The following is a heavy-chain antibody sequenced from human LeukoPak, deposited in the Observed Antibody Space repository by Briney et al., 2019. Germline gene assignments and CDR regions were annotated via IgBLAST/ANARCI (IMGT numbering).Heavy chain of an antibody. CDR3: ARDERKMTTVVNGHGFGY. V-gene: IGHV1-46*01. CDR1: GYTFTSYY. D-gene: IGHD4-23*01. CDR2: INPSGGST. Sequence: ASVKVSCKASGYTFTSYYMHWVRQAPGQGLEWMGIINPSGGSTSYAQKFQGRVTMTRDMSTSTVYMELSSLRSEDTAVYYCARDERKMTTVVNGHGFGYWGQGTLVTVSS. J-gene: IGHJ4*02.